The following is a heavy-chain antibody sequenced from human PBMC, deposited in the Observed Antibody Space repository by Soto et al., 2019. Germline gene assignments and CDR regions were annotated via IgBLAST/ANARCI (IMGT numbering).Heavy chain of an antibody. Sequence: QVQLVESGGGVVQPGRSLRLSCAASGFTFSSYGMHWDRQAPGKGLERVAVITYDGTNKYYADSVKGRFTISRYNSKKSLYLQMNSLIAEHTAVYYCAKDLMRPGRAYGMQVCGQGTTGTVS. CDR3: AKDLMRPGRAYGMQV. CDR2: ITYDGTNK. CDR1: GFTFSSYG. J-gene: IGHJ6*02. V-gene: IGHV3-30*18.